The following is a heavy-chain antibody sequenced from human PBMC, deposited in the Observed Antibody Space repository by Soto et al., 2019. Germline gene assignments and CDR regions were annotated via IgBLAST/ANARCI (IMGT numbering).Heavy chain of an antibody. CDR3: ARDYGDSSGWYDFNYYYGMDV. CDR2: IWYDGSNK. J-gene: IGHJ6*02. Sequence: QVQLMESGGGVVQPGRSLRLSCAASGFTFSSYGMHWVRQAPGKGLEWVAVIWYDGSNKYYADSVKGRFTISRDNSKNTLYLQMNSLRAEDTAVYYCARDYGDSSGWYDFNYYYGMDVWGQGTTVTVSS. V-gene: IGHV3-33*01. D-gene: IGHD6-19*01. CDR1: GFTFSSYG.